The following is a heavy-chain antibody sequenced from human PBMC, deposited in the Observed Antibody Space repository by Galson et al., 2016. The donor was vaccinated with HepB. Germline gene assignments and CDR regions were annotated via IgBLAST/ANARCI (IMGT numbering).Heavy chain of an antibody. V-gene: IGHV4-4*02. J-gene: IGHJ4*02. Sequence: LSLTCAVSGGSVSSHNWWSWVRQPPGKGLEWIGQIFHSGRVNYNPSLASRVTILVDTSNNQFSLRLTSVTAADTALYYCARQYRGGPSDFWGQGTLVTVSS. D-gene: IGHD5-12*01. CDR2: IFHSGRV. CDR3: ARQYRGGPSDF. CDR1: GGSVSSHNW.